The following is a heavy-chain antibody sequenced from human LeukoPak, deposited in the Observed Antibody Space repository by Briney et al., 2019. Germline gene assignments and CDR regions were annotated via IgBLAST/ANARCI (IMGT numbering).Heavy chain of an antibody. V-gene: IGHV3-23*01. CDR3: AKARGIAARRGYFDY. CDR2: ISGSGGST. J-gene: IGHJ4*02. D-gene: IGHD6-6*01. Sequence: GGSLRLSCAASGFTFSSYAMSWVRQAPGKGLERVSAISGSGGSTYYADSVKGRFTISRDNSKNTLYLQMNSLRAEDTAVYYCAKARGIAARRGYFDYWGQGTLVTVSS. CDR1: GFTFSSYA.